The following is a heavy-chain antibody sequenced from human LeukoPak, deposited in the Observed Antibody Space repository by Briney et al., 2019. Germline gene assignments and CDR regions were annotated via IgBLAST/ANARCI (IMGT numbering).Heavy chain of an antibody. Sequence: ASVKVSCKASGYTFTGYYMHWVRQAPGQGLEWMGWINSNSGDTNYAQKFQGRVTMTRDTSISTAYMELSRLRSDDTAVYYCARDRMRSGYYTYYYYYYMDVWGKGTTVTVSS. J-gene: IGHJ6*03. CDR3: ARDRMRSGYYTYYYYYYMDV. CDR2: INSNSGDT. V-gene: IGHV1-2*02. D-gene: IGHD3-3*01. CDR1: GYTFTGYY.